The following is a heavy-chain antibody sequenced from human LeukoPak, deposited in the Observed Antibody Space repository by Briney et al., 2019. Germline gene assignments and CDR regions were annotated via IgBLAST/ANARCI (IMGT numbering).Heavy chain of an antibody. CDR1: GGSISTGGYY. CDR3: ARVRALGYFDY. J-gene: IGHJ4*02. Sequence: SQTLSLTCTVSGGSISTGGYYWSWIRQHPGKGLEWIGYIYYSGSTYYNPFLKSRVTISVDTSKNQFSLKLSSVTAADTAVYYCARVRALGYFDYWGQGTLVTVSS. V-gene: IGHV4-31*03. CDR2: IYYSGST.